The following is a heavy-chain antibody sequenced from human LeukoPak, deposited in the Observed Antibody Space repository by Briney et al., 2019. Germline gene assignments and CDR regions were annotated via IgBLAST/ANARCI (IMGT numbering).Heavy chain of an antibody. CDR2: ISSSGSTI. D-gene: IGHD5-12*01. J-gene: IGHJ4*02. CDR3: ARALRTETFDY. Sequence: GGSLRLSCAASRFTFSDYYMSWIRQAPGKGLEWVSYISSSGSTIYYADSVKGRFTISRDNAKNSLYLQMNSLRAEDTAVYYCARALRTETFDYWGQGTLVTVSS. CDR1: RFTFSDYY. V-gene: IGHV3-11*01.